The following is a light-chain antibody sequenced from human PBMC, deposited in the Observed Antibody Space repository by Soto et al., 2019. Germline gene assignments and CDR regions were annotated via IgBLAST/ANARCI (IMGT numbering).Light chain of an antibody. CDR1: ESVSSNY. CDR3: QQYGSSYPWT. CDR2: GAS. V-gene: IGKV3-20*01. J-gene: IGKJ1*01. Sequence: EIVLTPSPGTLSLSPGERATLSCRASESVSSNYLAWYQQKPGQAPRLLIYGASSGATGIPDRFSGSGSGTDFTLTIRRLEPEDFAVYYCQQYGSSYPWTFGQGTKVDIK.